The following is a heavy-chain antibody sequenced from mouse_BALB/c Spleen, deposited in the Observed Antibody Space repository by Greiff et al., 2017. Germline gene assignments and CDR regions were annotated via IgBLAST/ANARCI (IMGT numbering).Heavy chain of an antibody. CDR2: ISSGGGST. V-gene: IGHV5-12-1*01. D-gene: IGHD1-1*01. J-gene: IGHJ2*01. Sequence: EVQLVESGGGLVKPGGSLKLSCAASGFAFSSYDMSWVRQTPEKRLEWVAYISSGGGSTYYPDTVKGRFTISRDNAKNTLYLQMSSLKSEDTAMYYCARRLLCFDYWGQGTTLTVSS. CDR1: GFAFSSYD. CDR3: ARRLLCFDY.